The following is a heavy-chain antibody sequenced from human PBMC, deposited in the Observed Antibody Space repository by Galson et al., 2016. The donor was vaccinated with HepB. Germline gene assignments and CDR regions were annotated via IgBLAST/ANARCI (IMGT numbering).Heavy chain of an antibody. J-gene: IGHJ4*02. CDR1: GFSFSTSG. V-gene: IGHV3-23*01. CDR3: GKHGGFDY. D-gene: IGHD3-16*01. CDR2: ITGSGAIT. Sequence: SLRLSCAASGFSFSTSGMSWVRQTPGRGLEWVSGITGSGAITHYADSVKGRFTISRDNSKNTLYLYMNSLRAGGTAVYYCGKHGGFDYWGQGALVTVSS.